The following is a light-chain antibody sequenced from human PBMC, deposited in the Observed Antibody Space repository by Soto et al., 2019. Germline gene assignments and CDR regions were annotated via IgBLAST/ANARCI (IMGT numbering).Light chain of an antibody. Sequence: EIVLPQSTATLSLSQGERATLSCRASQTVSSSLAWYQQKPGQSPRLLIYAASNRATGIPARCSGRGSGAGFTLTISSREPEDFALYYCQQHNNCPLTVGVAPKVDIK. J-gene: IGKJ4*01. CDR1: QTVSSS. CDR2: AAS. CDR3: QQHNNCPLT. V-gene: IGKV3-11*01.